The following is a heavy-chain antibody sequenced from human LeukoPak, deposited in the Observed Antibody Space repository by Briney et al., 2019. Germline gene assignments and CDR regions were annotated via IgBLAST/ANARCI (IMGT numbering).Heavy chain of an antibody. V-gene: IGHV4-61*08. Sequence: PSETLSLTCTVSGGSISSGDYYWSWIRQPPGKGLEWIGYIYYSGSTNYNPSLKSRVTISVDTSKNQFSLKLSSVTAADTAVYYCARMVRGAKGGGPNWFDPWGQGTLVTVSS. J-gene: IGHJ5*02. CDR3: ARMVRGAKGGGPNWFDP. CDR2: IYYSGST. CDR1: GGSISSGDYY. D-gene: IGHD3-10*01.